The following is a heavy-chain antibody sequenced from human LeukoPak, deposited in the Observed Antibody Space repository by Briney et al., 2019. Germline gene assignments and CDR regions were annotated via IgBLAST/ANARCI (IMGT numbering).Heavy chain of an antibody. V-gene: IGHV3-9*01. CDR2: ISWNSGSI. CDR1: GFTFDDYA. CDR3: AKDIAFPDYYDSSGYNYYYGMDV. Sequence: GGSLRLSCAASGFTFDDYAMHWVRQAPGKGLEWVSGISWNSGSIGYADSVKGRFTISRDNAKNSLYLQINSLRAEDTALYYCAKDIAFPDYYDSSGYNYYYGMDVWGQGTTVTVSS. J-gene: IGHJ6*02. D-gene: IGHD3-22*01.